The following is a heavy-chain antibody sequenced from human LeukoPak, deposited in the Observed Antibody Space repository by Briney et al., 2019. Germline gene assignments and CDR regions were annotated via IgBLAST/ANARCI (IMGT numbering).Heavy chain of an antibody. CDR1: GFTFSHYW. D-gene: IGHD5-12*01. Sequence: GGSLRRSCAASGFTFSHYWMTWVRQAPGKGLEWVAQINQDGSEEYYMDSVKARFTISRDNAKNSVFLQMNSLRAEDTAVYYCVRDGGVSGYDLLDYWGQGTLVTVSS. CDR2: INQDGSEE. V-gene: IGHV3-7*01. J-gene: IGHJ4*02. CDR3: VRDGGVSGYDLLDY.